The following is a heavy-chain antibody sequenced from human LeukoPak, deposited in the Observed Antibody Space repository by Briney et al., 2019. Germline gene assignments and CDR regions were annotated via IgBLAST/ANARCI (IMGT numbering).Heavy chain of an antibody. Sequence: SETLSLTCTVSGGSISSGDYYWSWIRQPPGKGLEWIGYIYYSGSTYYNPSLKSRVAISVDTSKNQFSLKLSSVTAADTAVYYCARGGWFGELAGGFDPWGQGTLVTVSS. J-gene: IGHJ5*02. CDR1: GGSISSGDYY. V-gene: IGHV4-30-4*01. CDR2: IYYSGST. CDR3: ARGGWFGELAGGFDP. D-gene: IGHD3-10*01.